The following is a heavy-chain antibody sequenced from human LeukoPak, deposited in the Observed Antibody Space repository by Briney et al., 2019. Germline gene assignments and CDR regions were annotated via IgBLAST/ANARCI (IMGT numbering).Heavy chain of an antibody. CDR2: ISTSGSTI. Sequence: GGSLRLSCAASGFSFSSYGMNWVRQAPGKGLEWVSSISTSGSTIYYEDSVKGRFTISRDNARNSLYLQVDSLRAEDTAVFYCARDGPGYSFDYWGQGTLVTVSS. J-gene: IGHJ4*02. CDR1: GFSFSSYG. V-gene: IGHV3-48*03. CDR3: ARDGPGYSFDY. D-gene: IGHD5-18*01.